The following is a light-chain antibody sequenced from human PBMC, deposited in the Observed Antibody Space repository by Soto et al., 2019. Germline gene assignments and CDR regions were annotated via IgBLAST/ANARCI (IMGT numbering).Light chain of an antibody. CDR1: TSDVGSYIF. J-gene: IGLJ3*02. Sequence: QSALTQPASVSGPPGQSITISCTGSTSDVGSYIFVSWYQQHPGKAPKLMIYEVTKRPSGVPARFSGSKSGNTASLTVSGLQAEDEADYYCSSDAGTNKRVFGGGTKVTVL. CDR2: EVT. CDR3: SSDAGTNKRV. V-gene: IGLV2-8*01.